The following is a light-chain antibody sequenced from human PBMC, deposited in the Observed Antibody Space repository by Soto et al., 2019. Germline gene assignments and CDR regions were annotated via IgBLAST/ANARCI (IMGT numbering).Light chain of an antibody. CDR2: GTS. CDR1: QDISRY. CDR3: QQLQRTPFT. J-gene: IGKJ3*01. Sequence: QLTQSPSSLSASVGDRVTITCRASQDISRYLAWSQQKAGKAPKLLIYGTSTLQSGVPSRFSAFGSGTEFTLTISSLQPEDFATYHCQQLQRTPFTFGPGTTVDV. V-gene: IGKV1-9*01.